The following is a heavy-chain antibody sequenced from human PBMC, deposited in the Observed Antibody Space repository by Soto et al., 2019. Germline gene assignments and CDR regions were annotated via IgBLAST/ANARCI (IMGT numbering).Heavy chain of an antibody. CDR2: IKQDGSEK. CDR3: ARGYYYDSSGYLTDY. J-gene: IGHJ4*02. D-gene: IGHD3-22*01. Sequence: GGSLRLSCAASGFTLSSYWMSWVRQAPGKGLEWVANIKQDGSEKYYVDSVKGRFTISRDNAKNSLYLQMNSLRAEDTTVYYCARGYYYDSSGYLTDYWGQGTLVTVSS. CDR1: GFTLSSYW. V-gene: IGHV3-7*04.